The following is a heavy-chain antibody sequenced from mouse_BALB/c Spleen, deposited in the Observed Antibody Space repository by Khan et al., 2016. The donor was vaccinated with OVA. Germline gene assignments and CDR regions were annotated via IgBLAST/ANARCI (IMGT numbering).Heavy chain of an antibody. J-gene: IGHJ1*01. CDR3: TRWATWFFDV. CDR1: GYTFTNYW. D-gene: IGHD3-1*01. CDR2: IYPRGYYT. Sequence: QVQLQQSGTELIRPGTSVKMSCKASGYTFTNYWLGWVKQRPGHGLEWIGDIYPRGYYTNYNEKFKGNATLTVDTSSNTAYMQLSSLTSEDSAVYFCTRWATWFFDVWGAGTTVTVSS. V-gene: IGHV1-63*02.